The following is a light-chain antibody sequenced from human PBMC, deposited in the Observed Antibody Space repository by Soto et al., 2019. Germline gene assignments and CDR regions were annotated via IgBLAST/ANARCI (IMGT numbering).Light chain of an antibody. J-gene: IGKJ2*01. CDR3: QQYKSYPYT. Sequence: DIQMTQSPSTLSASVGDRVTITCRASQTISSWLAWYQQKPGKAPKLLIYDASSLEGGVPLRFSGSGSGTEFTLTISSLQPDDFATYYCQQYKSYPYTFGQGTKLEIK. CDR2: DAS. CDR1: QTISSW. V-gene: IGKV1-5*01.